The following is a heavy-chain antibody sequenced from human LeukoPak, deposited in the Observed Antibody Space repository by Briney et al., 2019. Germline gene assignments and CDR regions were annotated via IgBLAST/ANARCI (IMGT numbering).Heavy chain of an antibody. V-gene: IGHV1-46*01. CDR3: ARGEWDLLFAY. J-gene: IGHJ4*02. Sequence: ASVKDSCKASGFTLTSYYIHWVRQAPAQGLEWMGIINHSGGRISYPQKSQGRDTMTRDTSKNQFSLKLSSVTAADTAVYYCARGEWDLLFAYWGQGTLVTVSS. CDR1: GFTLTSYY. CDR2: INHSGGRI. D-gene: IGHD1-26*01.